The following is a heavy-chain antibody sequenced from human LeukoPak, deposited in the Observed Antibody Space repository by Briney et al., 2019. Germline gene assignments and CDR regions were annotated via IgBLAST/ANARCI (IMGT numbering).Heavy chain of an antibody. CDR1: GYTLTELS. D-gene: IGHD1-7*01. CDR2: FDPEDGET. Sequence: ASVKVSCEVSGYTLTELSMHWVRQAPGKGLEWMGGFDPEDGETIYAQKFQGRVTMTEATSTDTAYMELSSLRSEDTAVYYCATPPGITGTYGTDYYGMDVWGQGTTVTVSS. CDR3: ATPPGITGTYGTDYYGMDV. J-gene: IGHJ6*02. V-gene: IGHV1-24*01.